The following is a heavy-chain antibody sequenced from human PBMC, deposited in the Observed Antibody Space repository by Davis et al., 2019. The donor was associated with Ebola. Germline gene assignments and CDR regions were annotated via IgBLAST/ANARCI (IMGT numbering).Heavy chain of an antibody. CDR2: ISYDGGNK. CDR1: GFTFTHNA. J-gene: IGHJ4*02. CDR3: ARGSIIHSWYDGFDY. Sequence: PGGSLRLSCAASGFTFTHNAIHLVRQAPGKGLEWVAVISYDGGNKYYADSVKGRFTISRDNSKNTLYLQMNSLRAEDTAVYYYARGSIIHSWYDGFDYWGQGTLVTVSS. D-gene: IGHD6-13*01. V-gene: IGHV3-30-3*01.